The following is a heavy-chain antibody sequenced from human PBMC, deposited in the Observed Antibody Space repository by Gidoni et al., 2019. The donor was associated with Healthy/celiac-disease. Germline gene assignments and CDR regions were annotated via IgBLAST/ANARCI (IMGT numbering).Heavy chain of an antibody. Sequence: QVQLVQSGAEVKKPGASVKVSCKASGYTFTSYYMHWVRQAPGQGLEWMGISNPSGGSTSYAQKSQGRVTMTRDTSTRTVYMELSSLRSEDTAVYYCARGGDTTGTTVEYYFDYWGQGTLVTVSS. CDR1: GYTFTSYY. D-gene: IGHD1-1*01. J-gene: IGHJ4*02. CDR3: ARGGDTTGTTVEYYFDY. V-gene: IGHV1-46*03. CDR2: SNPSGGST.